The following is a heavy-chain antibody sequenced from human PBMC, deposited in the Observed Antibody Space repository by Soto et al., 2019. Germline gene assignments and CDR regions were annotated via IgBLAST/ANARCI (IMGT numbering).Heavy chain of an antibody. D-gene: IGHD3-10*01. CDR2: IGTAGDT. V-gene: IGHV3-13*01. Sequence: GGSLRLSCAASGFTFSSYGMHWVRQATGKGLEWVSAIGTAGDTYYPGSVKGRFTISRENAKNSLYLQMNSLRAEDTAVYYCARGGFGFGELSGDYYYYGMDVWGQGTTVTVSS. CDR1: GFTFSSYG. CDR3: ARGGFGFGELSGDYYYYGMDV. J-gene: IGHJ6*02.